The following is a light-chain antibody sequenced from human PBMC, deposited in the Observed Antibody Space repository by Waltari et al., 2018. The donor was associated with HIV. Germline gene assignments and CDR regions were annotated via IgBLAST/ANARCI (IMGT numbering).Light chain of an antibody. CDR2: RNN. CDR1: SSNIGSIY. V-gene: IGLV1-47*01. CDR3: AAWDDSLSGRGV. J-gene: IGLJ2*01. Sequence: QSVLTQPPSASGTPGQRVTIPCSGTSSNIGSIYLIWYQQLPGTAPKLLIYRNNQRPSGVPDRFAGSKSGTSASLAISGLRSEDEADYYCAAWDDSLSGRGVFGGGTKLTVL.